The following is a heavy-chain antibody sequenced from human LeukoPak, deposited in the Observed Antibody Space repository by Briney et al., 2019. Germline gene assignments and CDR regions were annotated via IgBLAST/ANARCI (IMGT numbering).Heavy chain of an antibody. CDR1: GYTFTSYY. J-gene: IGHJ4*02. D-gene: IGHD3-10*01. Sequence: GGSVKVSCKASGYTFTSYYMHWVRQAPGQGLEWMGIINPSGGSTSYAQKFQGRVTMTRDMSTSTVYMELSSLRSEDTAVYYCAREEILWFGEDPRFDYWGQGTLVTVSS. CDR3: AREEILWFGEDPRFDY. CDR2: INPSGGST. V-gene: IGHV1-46*01.